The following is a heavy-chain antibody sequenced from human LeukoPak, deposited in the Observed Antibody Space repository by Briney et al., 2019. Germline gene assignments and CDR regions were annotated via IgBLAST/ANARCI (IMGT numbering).Heavy chain of an antibody. CDR1: GFTFTDYH. J-gene: IGHJ4*02. V-gene: IGHV1-2*06. Sequence: GASVKVSCKASGFTFTDYHMHWVRQAPGQGLEWMGRINPNSGGTNFAQKFQGRVTMTRDTSISTAYMELSRLTSDDTAVYNCAREAGDGSGSYDYWGQGTLVTVSS. CDR3: AREAGDGSGSYDY. CDR2: INPNSGGT. D-gene: IGHD3-10*01.